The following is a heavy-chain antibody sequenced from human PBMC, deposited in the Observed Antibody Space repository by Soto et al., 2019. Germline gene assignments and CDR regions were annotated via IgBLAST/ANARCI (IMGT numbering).Heavy chain of an antibody. Sequence: QVQLVQSGAEVKKPGSSVKVSCKASGGTFSSYAISWVRQAPGQGLEWMGGIIPIFGTANYAQKFQGRVTITADESTSTAYMELSSLRSEDTAVYYCARGPIAVAGTSSHYYYYGMDVWGQGTTVTGSS. CDR3: ARGPIAVAGTSSHYYYYGMDV. D-gene: IGHD6-19*01. CDR1: GGTFSSYA. V-gene: IGHV1-69*12. CDR2: IIPIFGTA. J-gene: IGHJ6*02.